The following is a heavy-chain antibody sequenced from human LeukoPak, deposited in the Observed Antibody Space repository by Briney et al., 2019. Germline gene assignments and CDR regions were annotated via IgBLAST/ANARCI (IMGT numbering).Heavy chain of an antibody. Sequence: VGSLRLSCAASGFTFSSYGMSWVRQAPGKGLEWVSAISGSGGSTYYADSVKGRFTISRDNSKNTLYLQMNSLRAEDTAVYYCAKAASGWYYYMDVWGKGTTVTISS. CDR2: ISGSGGST. CDR3: AKAASGWYYYMDV. CDR1: GFTFSSYG. D-gene: IGHD6-19*01. J-gene: IGHJ6*03. V-gene: IGHV3-23*01.